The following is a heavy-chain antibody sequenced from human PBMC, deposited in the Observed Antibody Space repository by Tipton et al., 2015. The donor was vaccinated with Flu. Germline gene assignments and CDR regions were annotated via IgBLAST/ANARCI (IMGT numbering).Heavy chain of an antibody. V-gene: IGHV4-59*01. J-gene: IGHJ4*02. CDR2: IYYSGST. D-gene: IGHD3-10*01. Sequence: GLVKPSETLSLTCTVSGGSISSYYWSWIRQPPGKGLEWIGYIYYSGSTNYNPSLKSRVTISVDTSKNQFSLKLSSVTAADTAVYYCARAPGAPTLWFGGFDYWGQGTLVTVSS. CDR1: GGSISSYY. CDR3: ARAPGAPTLWFGGFDY.